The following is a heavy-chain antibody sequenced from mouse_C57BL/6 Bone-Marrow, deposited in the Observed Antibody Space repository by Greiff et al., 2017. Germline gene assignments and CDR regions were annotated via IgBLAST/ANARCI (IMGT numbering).Heavy chain of an antibody. CDR1: GFTFSSYA. D-gene: IGHD2-2*01. Sequence: EVKLVESGGGLVKPGGSLKLSCAASGFTFSSYAMSWVRQTPEKRLEWVATISDGGSYTYYPDNVKGRFTISRDNAKNNLYLQMSHLKSEDTAMYYCARGEGIYYGYDDAMDYGGQGTSVTVSS. J-gene: IGHJ4*01. CDR3: ARGEGIYYGYDDAMDY. V-gene: IGHV5-4*03. CDR2: ISDGGSYT.